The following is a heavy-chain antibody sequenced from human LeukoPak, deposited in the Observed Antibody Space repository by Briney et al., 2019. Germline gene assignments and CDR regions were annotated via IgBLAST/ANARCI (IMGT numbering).Heavy chain of an antibody. CDR1: GFTFSSYA. Sequence: GGSLRLSCAASGFTFSSYAMSWVRQAPGKGLEWVSAISGSGGSTYYADSVKGRFTISRDNSKNTLCLQMNSLRAEDTAVYYCAKDLSGYDSFVQFDYWGQGTLVTVSS. CDR3: AKDLSGYDSFVQFDY. CDR2: ISGSGGST. V-gene: IGHV3-23*01. J-gene: IGHJ4*02. D-gene: IGHD5-12*01.